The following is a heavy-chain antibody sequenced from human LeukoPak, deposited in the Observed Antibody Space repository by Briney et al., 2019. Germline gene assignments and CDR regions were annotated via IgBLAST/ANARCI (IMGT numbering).Heavy chain of an antibody. Sequence: SETLSLTCTVSGGSISSCSWSWIRQPAGKGLEWIGLFYASGITNYNPSLKTRVTISVDTSKNQFSLNLRSVTAADTAIYYCATTLDYGCFDPWGQGALVTVSS. J-gene: IGHJ5*02. CDR3: ATTLDYGCFDP. CDR1: GGSISSCS. D-gene: IGHD3-16*01. V-gene: IGHV4-4*07. CDR2: FYASGIT.